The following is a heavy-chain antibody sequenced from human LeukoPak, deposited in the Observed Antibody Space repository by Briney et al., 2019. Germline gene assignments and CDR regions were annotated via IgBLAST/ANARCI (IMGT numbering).Heavy chain of an antibody. J-gene: IGHJ4*02. V-gene: IGHV3-23*01. CDR2: ISGIGAGT. Sequence: GGSLRLSCAASGFTFSTYVMGWVRQAPGKGLEWVSTISGIGAGTYYADSVKGRFTISRDNSKNTLYLQMNSLRAEDTAVYYCAKDLGDSFDYWGQGTLVTVSS. D-gene: IGHD4-17*01. CDR1: GFTFSTYV. CDR3: AKDLGDSFDY.